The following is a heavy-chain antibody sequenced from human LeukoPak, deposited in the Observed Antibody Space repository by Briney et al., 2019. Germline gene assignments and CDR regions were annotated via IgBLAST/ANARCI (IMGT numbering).Heavy chain of an antibody. CDR1: GGSISTYF. V-gene: IGHV4-59*12. CDR3: ARDSPTYYFDY. Sequence: KTSETLSLTCTVSGGSISTYFWNWIRQPPGKGLEWIGHIYYSGSTNYNPSLKSRVTISVDTSKNQFSLKLSSVTAADTAVYYCARDSPTYYFDYWGQGTLVTVSS. CDR2: IYYSGST. J-gene: IGHJ4*02.